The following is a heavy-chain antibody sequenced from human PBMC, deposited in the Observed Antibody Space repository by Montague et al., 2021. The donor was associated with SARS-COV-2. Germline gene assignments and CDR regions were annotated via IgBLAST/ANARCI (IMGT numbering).Heavy chain of an antibody. D-gene: IGHD6-13*01. V-gene: IGHV3-7*01. J-gene: IGHJ6*02. Sequence: SLRLSCAASGFTFSSYWMSWVRQAPGKGPEWVANIKQDGSEKYYVDSVKGRFTISRDNAKNSLYLQMNSLRAEDTAVYYCARDGIAAAGAYYYYGMDVWGQGTTVTVSS. CDR1: GFTFSSYW. CDR2: IKQDGSEK. CDR3: ARDGIAAAGAYYYYGMDV.